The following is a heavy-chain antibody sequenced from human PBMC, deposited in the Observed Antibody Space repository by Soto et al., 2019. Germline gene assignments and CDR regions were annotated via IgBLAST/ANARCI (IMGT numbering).Heavy chain of an antibody. V-gene: IGHV3-23*01. CDR3: AKDEYPSGWYRSGAFDI. CDR1: GFTFSSYA. CDR2: VSGTDDTT. Sequence: EVQLLESGGGLVQPGGSLRLSCAASGFTFSSYAMSWVRQAPGKGLEWVSVVSGTDDTTYYADSVKGRFTIARDNSKNTLYLQMNSLRAEDTAVYYCAKDEYPSGWYRSGAFDIWGQGTMVTVSS. D-gene: IGHD6-19*01. J-gene: IGHJ3*02.